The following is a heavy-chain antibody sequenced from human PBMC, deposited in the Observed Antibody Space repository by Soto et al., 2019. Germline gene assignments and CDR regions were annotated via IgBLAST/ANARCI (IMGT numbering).Heavy chain of an antibody. J-gene: IGHJ6*02. V-gene: IGHV4-59*08. CDR2: VYNTGGT. Sequence: QVQLQQSGPGLVKPSETLSLTCTVSSGPTSSHNWGWIRQPPGRGLEWIGYVYNTGGTSYNPTLRSRLTISADTSTKNISLTLSSVTAAATAVYYCVRQGIGPLHGLVDVWGQGTTVSVSS. CDR1: SGPTSSHN. D-gene: IGHD3-10*01. CDR3: VRQGIGPLHGLVDV.